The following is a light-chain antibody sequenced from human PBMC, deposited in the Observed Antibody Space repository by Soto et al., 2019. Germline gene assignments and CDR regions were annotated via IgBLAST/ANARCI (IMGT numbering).Light chain of an antibody. Sequence: EIVLTQSPATLSLPPGEGASLSCRASQNISTYLAWYQQRPGQVPRLLIYGVSKRAPAIPPRFSGSGSGTDFTLSVSGLETEDFAIYYCQQRSDWPYTFGPGTKVDIK. CDR2: GVS. CDR3: QQRSDWPYT. J-gene: IGKJ3*01. CDR1: QNISTY. V-gene: IGKV3-11*01.